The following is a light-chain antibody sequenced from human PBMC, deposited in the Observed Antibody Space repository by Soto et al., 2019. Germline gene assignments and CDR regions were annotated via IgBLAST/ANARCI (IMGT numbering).Light chain of an antibody. CDR2: GAS. Sequence: EIVLTPSPGTLSLSPVERATLSCRASQSVSSSYLAWYQQKPGQAPRLIIYGASSRATGIPDRFSGSGSGADFTLTISRLEPEDFAVYYCQQYIRWPLTFGGGTKVDI. CDR3: QQYIRWPLT. V-gene: IGKV3-20*01. J-gene: IGKJ4*01. CDR1: QSVSSSY.